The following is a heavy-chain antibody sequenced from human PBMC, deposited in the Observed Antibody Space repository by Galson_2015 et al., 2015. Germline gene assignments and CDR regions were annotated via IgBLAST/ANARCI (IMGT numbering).Heavy chain of an antibody. CDR1: GYTFTSYD. CDR3: ARGYSSGWPELIDP. Sequence: SVKVSCKASGYTFTSYDINWVRQATGQGLEWMGWMNPNSGNTGYAQKFQGRVTMTRNTSISTAYMELSSLRSEDTAVYYCARGYSSGWPELIDPWGQGTLVTVSS. CDR2: MNPNSGNT. J-gene: IGHJ5*02. D-gene: IGHD6-19*01. V-gene: IGHV1-8*01.